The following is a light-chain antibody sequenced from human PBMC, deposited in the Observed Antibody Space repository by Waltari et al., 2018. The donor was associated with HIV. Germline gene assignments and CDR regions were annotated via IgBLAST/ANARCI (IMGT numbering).Light chain of an antibody. V-gene: IGKV4-1*01. CDR3: HQYFNTPLT. J-gene: IGKJ4*01. CDR1: QSVFYSSNNKDY. CDR2: WAS. Sequence: IVMTQSPDSLSVSLGGRAPINCTSSQSVFYSSNNKDYLAWYQVRPGQPPNLLIYWASTRESGVPDRFSGSGSGTNFTLTITSLQAEDVATYYCHQYFNTPLTFGGGTTVEI.